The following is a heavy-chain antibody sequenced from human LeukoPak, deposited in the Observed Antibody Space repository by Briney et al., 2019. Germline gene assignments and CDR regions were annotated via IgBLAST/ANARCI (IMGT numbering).Heavy chain of an antibody. J-gene: IGHJ5*02. CDR3: AVAGNYYGSGSYFHWFDP. D-gene: IGHD3-10*01. V-gene: IGHV4-34*01. CDR1: GGSFSGYY. Sequence: SETLSLTCAVYGGSFSGYYWSWIRQPPGKRLEWIGEINHSGSTNYNPSLKSRVTISVDTSKNQFSLKLSSVTAADTAVYYCAVAGNYYGSGSYFHWFDPWGQGTLVTVSS. CDR2: INHSGST.